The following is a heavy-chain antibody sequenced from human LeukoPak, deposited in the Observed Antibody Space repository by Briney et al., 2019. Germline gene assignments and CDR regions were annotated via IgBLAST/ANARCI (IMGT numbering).Heavy chain of an antibody. D-gene: IGHD3-10*01. Sequence: GASVKVSCKAYGYTFTSYGISLVRQAPGQGLEWMGWISAYNGNTNYAQKLQGRVTMTTDTSTSTAYMELRSLRSDDTAVYYCHIDYGSGSYPFDYWGQGTLVTVSS. V-gene: IGHV1-18*01. J-gene: IGHJ4*02. CDR3: HIDYGSGSYPFDY. CDR2: ISAYNGNT. CDR1: GYTFTSYG.